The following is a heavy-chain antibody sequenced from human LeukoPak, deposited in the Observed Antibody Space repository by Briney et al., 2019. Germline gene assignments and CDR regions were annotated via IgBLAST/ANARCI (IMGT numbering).Heavy chain of an antibody. V-gene: IGHV3-30*04. Sequence: PGGSLRLPCAASGFTFSSYAMHWVRQAPGKGLEWVAVISYDGSNKYYADSVKGRFTISRDNSKNTLYLQMNSLRVEDTAVYYCARDGCSSTSCRYNWFDPWGQGTLVTVSS. J-gene: IGHJ5*02. D-gene: IGHD2-2*01. CDR3: ARDGCSSTSCRYNWFDP. CDR2: ISYDGSNK. CDR1: GFTFSSYA.